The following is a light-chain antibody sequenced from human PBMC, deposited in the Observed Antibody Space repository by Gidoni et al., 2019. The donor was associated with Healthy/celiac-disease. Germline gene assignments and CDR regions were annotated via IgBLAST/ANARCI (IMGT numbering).Light chain of an antibody. J-gene: IGKJ1*01. CDR1: QSISSY. Sequence: DIQMTQSLSSLSASAGDRVTLTCRASQSISSYLNWYQQKPGKAPKLLIYAASSLPSGIPSRFSGSGSGTDFTLTISSLQPEDFAAYYCQQRYSTPWTFGRGTKVEIK. CDR3: QQRYSTPWT. CDR2: AAS. V-gene: IGKV1-39*01.